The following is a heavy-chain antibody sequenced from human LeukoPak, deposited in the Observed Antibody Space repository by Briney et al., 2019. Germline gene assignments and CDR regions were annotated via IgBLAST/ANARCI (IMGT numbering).Heavy chain of an antibody. J-gene: IGHJ4*02. V-gene: IGHV1-2*02. Sequence: GASVKVSCKASGYTFSDYNMHWVRQAPGQGLEWMGWINPNSGGTNYAQNFQGRVTMTRDTSINTAYMELSRLRSDDTAVYYCARAHPYSGYDNSGFDYWGQGTLVTVSS. CDR2: INPNSGGT. CDR1: GYTFSDYN. CDR3: ARAHPYSGYDNSGFDY. D-gene: IGHD5-12*01.